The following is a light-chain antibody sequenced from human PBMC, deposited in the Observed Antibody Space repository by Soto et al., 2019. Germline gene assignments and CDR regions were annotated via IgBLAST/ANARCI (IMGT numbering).Light chain of an antibody. Sequence: DIQGTQSASSVSASVGDRVTITCRASQDIAAYLAWYQHKPGRAPELMIHAASSLHSGVKSRFSGSGSGTDFTLNLNSMKTEDLATYDCQPDYSFKITVGTG. CDR1: QDIAAY. CDR3: QPDYSFKIT. V-gene: IGKV1D-12*01. J-gene: IGKJ5*01. CDR2: AAS.